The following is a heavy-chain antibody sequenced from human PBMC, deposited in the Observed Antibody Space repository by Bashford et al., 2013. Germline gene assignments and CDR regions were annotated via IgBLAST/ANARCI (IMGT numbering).Heavy chain of an antibody. J-gene: IGHJ2*01. Sequence: GSLRLSCAASGLTFGAYAMSWVRQAPGKGLEWVSSIRASGAGTYYADSVKGRFIISRDNSKKTLYLQMNSLRAEDTAAYYCAKEDDTSASRLGYFDLWGRGTLVTVSS. CDR1: GLTFGAYA. V-gene: IGHV3-23*01. D-gene: IGHD3-22*01. CDR3: AKEDDTSASRLGYFDL. CDR2: IRASGAGT.